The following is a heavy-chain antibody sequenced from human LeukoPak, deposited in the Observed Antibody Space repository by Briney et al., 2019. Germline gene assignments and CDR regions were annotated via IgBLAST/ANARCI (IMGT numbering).Heavy chain of an antibody. CDR3: ARDNSMTTDAFDV. CDR1: GFTFSIYA. D-gene: IGHD4-17*01. CDR2: IWYDGSNK. J-gene: IGHJ3*01. V-gene: IGHV3-33*08. Sequence: GGSLRLSCAAPGFTFSIYAMSWVRQAPGKGLEWVAVIWYDGSNKYYADSVKGRFTISRDNSKNTLYLQTNSLRAEDTAVYYCARDNSMTTDAFDVWGQGTMVTVSS.